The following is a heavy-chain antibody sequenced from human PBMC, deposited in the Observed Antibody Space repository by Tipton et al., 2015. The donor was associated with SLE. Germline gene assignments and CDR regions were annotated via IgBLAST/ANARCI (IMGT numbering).Heavy chain of an antibody. J-gene: IGHJ4*02. V-gene: IGHV3-23*01. CDR3: ARASSNAFDY. Sequence: SLRLSCAASGLNFKSYVMSWVRQSPGKGLEWVSAISGLGGTTHYADSLKGRFSISRDNSKNTLFLQMNSLSAEETAVYYCARASSNAFDYWGQGTLVTVSS. CDR1: GLNFKSYV. CDR2: ISGLGGTT. D-gene: IGHD4-11*01.